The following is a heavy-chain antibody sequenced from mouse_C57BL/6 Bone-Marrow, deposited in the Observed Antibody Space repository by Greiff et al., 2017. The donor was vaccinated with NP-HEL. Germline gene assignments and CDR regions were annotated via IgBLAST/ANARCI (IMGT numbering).Heavy chain of an antibody. CDR1: GFTFSSYA. J-gene: IGHJ4*01. V-gene: IGHV5-9-1*02. CDR2: ISSGGDYI. CDR3: TSDGYYVRYGMDY. Sequence: EVKVVESGEGLVKPGGSLKLSCAASGFTFSSYAMSWVRQTPEKRLEWVAYISSGGDYIYYADTVKGRFTISRDNARYTLYLQMSSLKSEDTAMYYCTSDGYYVRYGMDYWGQGTSVTVSS. D-gene: IGHD2-3*01.